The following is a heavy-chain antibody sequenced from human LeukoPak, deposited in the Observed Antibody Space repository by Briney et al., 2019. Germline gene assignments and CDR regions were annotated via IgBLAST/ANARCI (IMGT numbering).Heavy chain of an antibody. V-gene: IGHV4-59*01. CDR1: GGSISSDY. D-gene: IGHD5-18*01. CDR3: ARTRYGYVGDY. Sequence: SETLSLTCTVSGGSISSDYWSWIRQSPGKGLERIGHIYYSGGTNYNPSLKSRVTISVDTSNNQFSLKVSSVTAADTAVYYCARTRYGYVGDYWGQGTLVTVSS. CDR2: IYYSGGT. J-gene: IGHJ4*02.